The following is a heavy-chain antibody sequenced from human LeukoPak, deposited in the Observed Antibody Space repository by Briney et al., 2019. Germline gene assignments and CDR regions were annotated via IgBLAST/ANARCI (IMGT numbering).Heavy chain of an antibody. CDR2: INHSGST. D-gene: IGHD5-24*01. CDR1: GGSFSGYY. Sequence: PSETLSLTCAVYGGSFSGYYWSWIRQPPGKGLEWIGEINHSGSTNYNPSLKSRVTISVGTSKNQFSLKLSSVTAADTAVYYCARLPITTEYYFDYWGQGTLVTVSS. V-gene: IGHV4-34*01. CDR3: ARLPITTEYYFDY. J-gene: IGHJ4*02.